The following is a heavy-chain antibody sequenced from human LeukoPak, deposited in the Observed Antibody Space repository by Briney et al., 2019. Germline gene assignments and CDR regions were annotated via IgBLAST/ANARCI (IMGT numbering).Heavy chain of an antibody. CDR2: IIPIFGTA. CDR1: GGTFSSYA. CDR3: ARERVAPYYYYYMDV. D-gene: IGHD2-15*01. J-gene: IGHJ6*03. Sequence: SVKVSCKASGGTFSSYAISWVRQAPGQGLEWMGGIIPIFGTANYAQKFQGRVTMTRDTSISTAYMELSRLRSDDTAVYYCARERVAPYYYYYMDVWGKGTTVTVSS. V-gene: IGHV1-69*05.